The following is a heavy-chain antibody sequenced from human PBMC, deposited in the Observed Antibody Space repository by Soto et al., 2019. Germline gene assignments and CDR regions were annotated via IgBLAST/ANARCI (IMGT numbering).Heavy chain of an antibody. Sequence: QVQLVQSGAEVKKPGSSVKVSCKASGGTFSSYAISWVRQAPGQGLEWMGGIIPIFGTANYAQKFQGRVTITANEPRGPANRERSSRRSEDTAVNYCARPRGDYVFCAVFFCGRAVGGQGPTVTVSS. J-gene: IGHJ6*02. D-gene: IGHD4-17*01. CDR2: IIPIFGTA. CDR1: GGTFSSYA. V-gene: IGHV1-69*01. CDR3: ARPRGDYVFCAVFFCGRAV.